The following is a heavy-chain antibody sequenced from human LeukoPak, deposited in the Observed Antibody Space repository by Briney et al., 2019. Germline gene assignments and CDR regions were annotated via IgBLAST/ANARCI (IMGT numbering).Heavy chain of an antibody. J-gene: IGHJ4*02. D-gene: IGHD4-11*01. Sequence: ASVKVSCKASGYTFTCYYMRWVRQAPGQGLEWMGWINPNSGGTNYAQKFQGRVTMTRDTSISTAYMELSRLRSDDTAVYYCARPTVTTPLDYWGQGTLVTVSS. CDR1: GYTFTCYY. CDR3: ARPTVTTPLDY. CDR2: INPNSGGT. V-gene: IGHV1-2*02.